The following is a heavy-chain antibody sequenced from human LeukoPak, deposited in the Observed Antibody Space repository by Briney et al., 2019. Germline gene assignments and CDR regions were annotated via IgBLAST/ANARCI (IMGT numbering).Heavy chain of an antibody. V-gene: IGHV3-23*01. Sequence: GGSLRLSCAASGSTFSSYAMSWVRQAPGKGLEWVSAISGSGGSTYYADSVKGRFTISRDNSKNTLYLQMNSLRAEDTAVYYCARERWDAYYFDYWGQGTLVTVSS. D-gene: IGHD1-26*01. CDR1: GSTFSSYA. J-gene: IGHJ4*02. CDR3: ARERWDAYYFDY. CDR2: ISGSGGST.